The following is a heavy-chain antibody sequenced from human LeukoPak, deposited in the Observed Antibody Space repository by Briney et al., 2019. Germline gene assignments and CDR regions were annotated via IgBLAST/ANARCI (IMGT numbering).Heavy chain of an antibody. Sequence: PSETLSLTCTASGGSISSSSYYWGWIRQPPGKGLEWIGSIYYSGSTYYNPSLKSRVTISVDTSKNQFSLKLSSVTAADTAVYYCARLRSGWYAAYYWGQGTLVTVSS. CDR2: IYYSGST. J-gene: IGHJ4*02. V-gene: IGHV4-39*01. CDR3: ARLRSGWYAAYY. CDR1: GGSISSSSYY. D-gene: IGHD6-19*01.